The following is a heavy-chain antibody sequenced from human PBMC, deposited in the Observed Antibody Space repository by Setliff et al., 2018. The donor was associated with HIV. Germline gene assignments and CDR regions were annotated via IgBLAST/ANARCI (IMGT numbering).Heavy chain of an antibody. J-gene: IGHJ3*01. D-gene: IGHD3-22*01. Sequence: PGESLKISCQGSGYSFTSYWIGWVRQMPEKGLEWMGIIHPIDSDIRYNPSFQGQVTISADKSISTAYLQWSSLKTSDTAMYYCARVGDTSGYYFYIFDLWGQWTMVTVSS. CDR3: ARVGDTSGYYFYIFDL. CDR2: IHPIDSDI. V-gene: IGHV5-51*01. CDR1: GYSFTSYW.